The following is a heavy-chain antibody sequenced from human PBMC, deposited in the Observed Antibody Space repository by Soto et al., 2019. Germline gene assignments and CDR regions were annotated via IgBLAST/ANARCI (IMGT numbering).Heavy chain of an antibody. J-gene: IGHJ5*02. CDR1: GFPFSSYA. CDR3: AKRIASSGSGWDP. D-gene: IGHD6-19*01. Sequence: DVHLLESGGALVQPGASLRLSCAASGFPFSSYAMTWVHQAPGKGLEWVSGIANSGGTQFYADSVRGRYTISSDNSKNTLYLQMKTLRAEDTAIYYCAKRIASSGSGWDPWGQGSLVTVSS. CDR2: IANSGGTQ. V-gene: IGHV3-23*01.